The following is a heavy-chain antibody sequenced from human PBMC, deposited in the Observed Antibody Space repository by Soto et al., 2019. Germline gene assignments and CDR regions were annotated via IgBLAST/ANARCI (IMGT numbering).Heavy chain of an antibody. D-gene: IGHD1-20*01. V-gene: IGHV3-21*06. Sequence: WGSLRLSCASSGFTFTRYSMNWVRQAPGKLLEWVSSISSTTNYIYYGDSMKGRFTISRDNANNSLYLEMNSLRAEDPAVYYCASESEDITSNFGCWGQGTMVAVCS. CDR1: GFTFTRYS. CDR2: ISSTTNYI. CDR3: ASESEDITSNFGC. J-gene: IGHJ4*02.